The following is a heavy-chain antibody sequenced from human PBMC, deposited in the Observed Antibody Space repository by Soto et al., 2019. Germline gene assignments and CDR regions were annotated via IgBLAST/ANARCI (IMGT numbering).Heavy chain of an antibody. CDR1: GGSISSYY. CDR2: IYYSGST. Sequence: SETLSLTCTVSGGSISSYYWSWIRQPPGKGLEWIGFIYYSGSTYYNPSLKSRVTISVDRSKNQFSLKLSSVTAADTAVYYCARDRHNWNGDDAFDIWGQGTMVTVSS. D-gene: IGHD1-1*01. J-gene: IGHJ3*02. V-gene: IGHV4-59*12. CDR3: ARDRHNWNGDDAFDI.